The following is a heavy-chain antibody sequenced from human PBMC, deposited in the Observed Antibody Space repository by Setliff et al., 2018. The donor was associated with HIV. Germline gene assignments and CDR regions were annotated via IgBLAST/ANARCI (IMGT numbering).Heavy chain of an antibody. CDR3: ARGRGPSRFDY. Sequence: ASVKVSCKASGYTFTSYDINWVRQAPGQGLEWMGRINPNSGGTNYAQKCQGRVTITRNTSITTAYMELSSLRSEDTAIYYCARGRGPSRFDYWGQGTLVTVSS. CDR1: GYTFTSYD. CDR2: INPNSGGT. V-gene: IGHV1-8*03. J-gene: IGHJ4*01.